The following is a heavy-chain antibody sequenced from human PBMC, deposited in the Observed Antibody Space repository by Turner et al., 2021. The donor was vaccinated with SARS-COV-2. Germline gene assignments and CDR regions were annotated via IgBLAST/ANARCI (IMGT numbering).Heavy chain of an antibody. J-gene: IGHJ5*02. V-gene: IGHV5-10-1*01. D-gene: IGHD2-2*01. CDR3: ARSFGYCSSTSCLLNWFDP. CDR2: IDPSDSYT. CDR1: GYSVTSYW. Sequence: EVQLVQSGAEVKKPGESLRISCKGSGYSVTSYWISWVRQMPGKGLEWMGRIDPSDSYTNYSPSFQGHVTISANKSISTAYLQWSSLKASDTAMYHCARSFGYCSSTSCLLNWFDPWGQGTLVTVSS.